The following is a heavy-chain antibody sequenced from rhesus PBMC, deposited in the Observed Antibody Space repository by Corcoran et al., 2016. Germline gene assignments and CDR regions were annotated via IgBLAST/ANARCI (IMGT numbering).Heavy chain of an antibody. CDR2: VYGSGSST. CDR3: ASGGSYIPANFDY. CDR1: GGSISSSN. D-gene: IGHD2-27*01. J-gene: IGHJ4*01. V-gene: IGHV4-169*02. Sequence: QLQLQESGPGLVKPSETLSVTCAVSGGSISSSNWSWIRQAPGKALECIGYVYGSGSSTHYNPSLNSRVTLSVDTSKNQLSLKLSSVAAADTAVYYCASGGSYIPANFDYWGQGVLVTVSS.